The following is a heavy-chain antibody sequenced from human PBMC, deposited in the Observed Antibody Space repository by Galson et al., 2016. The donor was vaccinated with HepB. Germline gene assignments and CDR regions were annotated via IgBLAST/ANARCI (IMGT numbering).Heavy chain of an antibody. Sequence: SLRLSCAASGFTFSSYSMNWVRQAPGKGLEWVSSISSSSSYIYYADSVKGRFTISRDNAKNSLYLQMNSLRAEDTAVYYCARDGYCSGGSCPVHPEGFYGMDVWGQGTTVTGSS. D-gene: IGHD2-15*01. J-gene: IGHJ6*02. CDR3: ARDGYCSGGSCPVHPEGFYGMDV. V-gene: IGHV3-21*01. CDR2: ISSSSSYI. CDR1: GFTFSSYS.